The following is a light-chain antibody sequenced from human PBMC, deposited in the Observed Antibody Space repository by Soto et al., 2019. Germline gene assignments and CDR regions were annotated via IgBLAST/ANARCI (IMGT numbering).Light chain of an antibody. CDR1: RSVSNY. V-gene: IGKV3-11*01. Sequence: EIVLTQSPATLSLSPEESATLSCRASRSVSNYLAWYQQKPGQAPRLLIYDASSRPTDIPARFSGSGSGTDFTLTMSSLEPEDFALYYCQQRSNWPITFGQGTRLEIK. J-gene: IGKJ5*01. CDR3: QQRSNWPIT. CDR2: DAS.